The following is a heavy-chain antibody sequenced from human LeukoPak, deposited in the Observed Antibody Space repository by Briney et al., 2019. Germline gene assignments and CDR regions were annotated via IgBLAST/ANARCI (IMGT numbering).Heavy chain of an antibody. D-gene: IGHD4-23*01. J-gene: IGHJ4*02. CDR2: IGTAGDT. Sequence: GGSLRLSCAASGFTFSSYDMHWVRQATGKGLEWVSAIGTAGDTYYPGSVKGRFTISRENAKNSLYLQMNSLRAGDTSVYYCARGAYGGSHSEGIDYWGQGTLVTVSS. V-gene: IGHV3-13*01. CDR3: ARGAYGGSHSEGIDY. CDR1: GFTFSSYD.